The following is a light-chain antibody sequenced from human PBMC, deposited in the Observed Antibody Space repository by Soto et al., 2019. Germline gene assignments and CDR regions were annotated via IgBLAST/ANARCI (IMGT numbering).Light chain of an antibody. CDR3: QQYNTWLS. Sequence: EIVMTQSPATLSVSPGESATLSCRASQSVTTNLAWYQHKPGQAPGLLIYGASIRATGFPARFSGSGSGTEFTITISSLQSEDFAVYYCQQYNTWLSFGGGTKVEIK. CDR1: QSVTTN. J-gene: IGKJ4*01. CDR2: GAS. V-gene: IGKV3-15*01.